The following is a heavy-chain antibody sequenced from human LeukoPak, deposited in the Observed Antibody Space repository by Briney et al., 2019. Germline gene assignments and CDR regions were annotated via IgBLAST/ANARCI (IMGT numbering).Heavy chain of an antibody. D-gene: IGHD6-13*01. V-gene: IGHV4-61*02. CDR2: IYTSGST. J-gene: IGHJ4*02. CDR1: GGSISSGSYY. Sequence: SETLSLTCTVSGGSISSGSYYWSWIRQPAGKGLEWIGRIYTSGSTNYNPSLKSRVTISVDTSKNQFSLKLSSVTAADTVVYYCAGPGGGSSSWYYFDYWGQGTLVTVSS. CDR3: AGPGGGSSSWYYFDY.